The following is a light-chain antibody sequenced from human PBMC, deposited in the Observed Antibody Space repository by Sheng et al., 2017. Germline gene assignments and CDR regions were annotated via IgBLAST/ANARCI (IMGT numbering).Light chain of an antibody. CDR1: TSNIGANY. CDR2: ENN. V-gene: IGLV1-51*02. CDR3: GTWDRILSAWV. Sequence: QYVLTQPPSVSAAPGQKATISCSGNTSNIGANYVSWYQQFPGAAPKLLIFENNKRPSGIPDRVSGTRSGTSATLEITGLQTGDEADYYCGTWDRILSAWVFGRGTKLTVL. J-gene: IGLJ3*02.